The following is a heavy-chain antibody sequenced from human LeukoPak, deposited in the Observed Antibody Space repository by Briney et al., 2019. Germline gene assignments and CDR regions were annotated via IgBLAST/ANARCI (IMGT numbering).Heavy chain of an antibody. CDR1: GGSISSYY. V-gene: IGHV4-59*01. D-gene: IGHD3-22*01. CDR2: IYYSGNT. CDR3: ARDRDSSGLRDFDL. Sequence: SETLSLTCTVSGGSISSYYWSWIRQPPGKGLEWIGYIYYSGNTNYNPPLKSRVSISIDTSKNQFSLQLRSVTAADTAVYYCARDRDSSGLRDFDLWGRGTLVTVSA. J-gene: IGHJ2*01.